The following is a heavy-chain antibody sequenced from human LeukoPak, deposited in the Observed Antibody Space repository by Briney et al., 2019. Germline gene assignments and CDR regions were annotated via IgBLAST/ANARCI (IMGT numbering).Heavy chain of an antibody. CDR1: GFTFSSYS. Sequence: SGGSLRLSCAASGFTFSSYSMNWVRQAPGKGLEWVSSISSSSSYIYYADSVKGRFTISRDNAKNSLYLQMNSLRAEDTAVYYCARVGFGELYCAFDIWGQGTMVTVSS. V-gene: IGHV3-21*01. D-gene: IGHD3-10*01. CDR3: ARVGFGELYCAFDI. CDR2: ISSSSSYI. J-gene: IGHJ3*02.